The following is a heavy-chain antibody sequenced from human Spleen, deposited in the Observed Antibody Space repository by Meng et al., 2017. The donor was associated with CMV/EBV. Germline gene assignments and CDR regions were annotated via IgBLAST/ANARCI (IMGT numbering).Heavy chain of an antibody. J-gene: IGHJ1*01. CDR3: AREMKPYTSSFHFHR. Sequence: GESLKISCAASGFTFSGYGMSWVRQAPGQGLEWMGKINPSGRSTSYARNFQGRVTMTRDTSTSTVYMELNSLGSEDTAVYFCAREMKPYTSSFHFHRWGQGTLVTVSS. D-gene: IGHD6-13*01. V-gene: IGHV1-46*01. CDR1: GFTFSGYG. CDR2: INPSGRST.